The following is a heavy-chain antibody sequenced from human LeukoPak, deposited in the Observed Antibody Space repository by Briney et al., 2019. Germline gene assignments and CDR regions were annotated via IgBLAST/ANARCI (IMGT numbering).Heavy chain of an antibody. CDR1: GGSISSGSYY. CDR2: IYTSGST. D-gene: IGHD6-19*01. Sequence: PSQTLSLTCTVSGGSISSGSYYWSWIRQPAGKGLEWIGRIYTSGSTNYNPSLKSRVTISVDTSKNQISLQLTSVTGADTAVYYCAGERGEEYSSGWYKTNFFYNWGQGIRVTVSS. V-gene: IGHV4-61*02. CDR3: AGERGEEYSSGWYKTNFFYN. J-gene: IGHJ4*02.